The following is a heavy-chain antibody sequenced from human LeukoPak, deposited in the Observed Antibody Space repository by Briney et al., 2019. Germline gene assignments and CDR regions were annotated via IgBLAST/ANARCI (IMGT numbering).Heavy chain of an antibody. V-gene: IGHV4-34*01. CDR3: GRKVRGYCTN. Sequence: SETLSLTCAVYGGSFSGYYWSWIRQPPWKGLEWIGEINHSGSTNYNPSLKSRVTISVDTSKNQFSLKLSAVTAADTAVYYCGRKVRGYCTNWGQGTLVTVSS. D-gene: IGHD2-8*01. J-gene: IGHJ4*02. CDR2: INHSGST. CDR1: GGSFSGYY.